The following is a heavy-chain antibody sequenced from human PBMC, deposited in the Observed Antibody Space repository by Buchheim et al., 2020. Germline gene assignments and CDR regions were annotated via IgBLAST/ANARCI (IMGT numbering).Heavy chain of an antibody. CDR1: GFTFSSYG. J-gene: IGHJ6*02. V-gene: IGHV3-33*01. CDR2: IWYDGSNK. Sequence: QVQLVESGGGVVQPGRSLRLSCAASGFTFSSYGMHWVRQAPGKGLEWVAVIWYDGSNKYYADSVKGRFTISRDNSKNTLYLQMNSLRAEDTAVYYCAGEVAVAGNYYYYYGMDVWGQGTT. CDR3: AGEVAVAGNYYYYYGMDV. D-gene: IGHD6-19*01.